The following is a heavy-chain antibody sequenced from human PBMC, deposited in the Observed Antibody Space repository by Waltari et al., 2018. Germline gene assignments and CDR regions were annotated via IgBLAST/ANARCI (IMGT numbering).Heavy chain of an antibody. V-gene: IGHV3-21*04. Sequence: EVQLVDSGGGLVKPGGSLSLSCAALGFTFSSYSMNWVRQAPGKGLEWVSSISSSSSYIYYADSVKGRFTISRDNAKKRVFLQMNSLRAEDTATYYCTKMRRNLPRDIIDNWGQGTQVIIAS. CDR3: TKMRRNLPRDIIDN. CDR2: ISSSSSYI. J-gene: IGHJ4*02. D-gene: IGHD2-8*01. CDR1: GFTFSSYS.